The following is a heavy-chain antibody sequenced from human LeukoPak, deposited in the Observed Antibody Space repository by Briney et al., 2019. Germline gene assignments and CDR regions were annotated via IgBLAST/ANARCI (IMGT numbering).Heavy chain of an antibody. V-gene: IGHV3-49*04. J-gene: IGHJ4*02. CDR2: IRSKAYGGTT. CDR3: TRLEYYYGSGNYTPFDY. CDR1: GFTFGDYA. D-gene: IGHD3-10*01. Sequence: GGSLRLSCRASGFTFGDYAMSWVRQAPGKGLEWVGFIRSKAYGGTTEYAASVKGRFTILRDESKSIAYLQMNSLKTEDTAVYYCTRLEYYYGSGNYTPFDYWGQGTLVTVSS.